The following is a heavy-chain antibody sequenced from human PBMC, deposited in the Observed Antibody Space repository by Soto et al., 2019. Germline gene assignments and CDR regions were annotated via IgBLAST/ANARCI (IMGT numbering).Heavy chain of an antibody. CDR1: GGTFGNSA. Sequence: QVQLVQSGAEVKKPGSSVTVSCKASGGTFGNSAISWVRQAPGQGLEWMGGIIPIFPTPDYAQKFQGRVXXXXXXXXXXXXXXXXXXXXXXXXVYXXXXXXAXQQLGGNYYYGIDVWGQGTTVTVSS. J-gene: IGHJ6*02. V-gene: IGHV1-69*05. CDR3: XXXXAXQQLGGNYYYGIDV. D-gene: IGHD3-3*02. CDR2: IIPIFPTP.